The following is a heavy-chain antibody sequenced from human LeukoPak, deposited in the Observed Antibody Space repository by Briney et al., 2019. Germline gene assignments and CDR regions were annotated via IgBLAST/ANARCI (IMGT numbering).Heavy chain of an antibody. CDR2: INQDGNRK. CDR1: GFIFNYRW. Sequence: GGSLRLSCVTSGFIFNYRWMSWVRQAPGKGLEWVANINQDGNRKYHADSVKGRFTISRDNAQNSLYLQMNSLRVEDTAVYYCARDAWRSGYTNWFDPWGQGTLVTVSS. CDR3: ARDAWRSGYTNWFDP. D-gene: IGHD3-3*01. J-gene: IGHJ5*02. V-gene: IGHV3-7*01.